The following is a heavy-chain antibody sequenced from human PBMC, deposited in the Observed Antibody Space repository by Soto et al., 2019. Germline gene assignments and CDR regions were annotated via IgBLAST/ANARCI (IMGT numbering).Heavy chain of an antibody. V-gene: IGHV3-21*01. CDR2: ISSSSSYI. CDR1: GFTFSSYS. Sequence: GGSLRLSCAASGFTFSSYSMNWVRQAPGKGLEWVSSISSSSSYIYYADSVKGRFTISRDNAKNSLYLQMNSLRAEDTAVYYCARGEYSYGYHYVYWGQGTLVTVSS. CDR3: ARGEYSYGYHYVY. D-gene: IGHD5-18*01. J-gene: IGHJ4*02.